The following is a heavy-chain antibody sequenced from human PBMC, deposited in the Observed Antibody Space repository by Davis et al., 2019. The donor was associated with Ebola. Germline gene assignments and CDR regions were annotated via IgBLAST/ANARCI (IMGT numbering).Heavy chain of an antibody. CDR3: ARENYYYYYGMDV. V-gene: IGHV1-46*01. CDR2: INPSGGST. J-gene: IGHJ6*02. CDR1: GYTFTSYY. Sequence: AASVKVSCKASGYTFTSYYMHWVRQAPGQGLEWMGIINPSGGSTSYAQKFQGRVTITADKSTSTAYMELSSLRSEDTAVYYCARENYYYYYGMDVWGQGTTVTVSS.